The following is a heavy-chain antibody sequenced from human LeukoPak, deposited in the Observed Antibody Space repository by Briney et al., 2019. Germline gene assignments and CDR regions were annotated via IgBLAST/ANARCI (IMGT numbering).Heavy chain of an antibody. V-gene: IGHV3-48*03. Sequence: GGSLRLSCAASGFTFSSYEMNWVRQAPGKGLEWVSYISSSGSTIYYADSVKGRFTISRDNGKSSLYLQMNSLRAEDTAVYYCARDGSVVLGLAYWYFDLWGRGTLVTVSS. CDR2: ISSSGSTI. CDR1: GFTFSSYE. D-gene: IGHD3-22*01. CDR3: ARDGSVVLGLAYWYFDL. J-gene: IGHJ2*01.